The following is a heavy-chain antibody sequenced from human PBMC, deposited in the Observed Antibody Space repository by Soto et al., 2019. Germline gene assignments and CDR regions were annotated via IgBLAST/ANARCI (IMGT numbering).Heavy chain of an antibody. V-gene: IGHV1-18*04. CDR2: ISAYDGTT. D-gene: IGHD3-16*02. CDR1: GYTFTSYG. Sequence: ASVKVSCKASGYTFTSYGISWVQQAPGQRLEWMVWISAYDGTTNYAQKLQGRVTMTTDTSTSTAYMELRSLRSDDTAVYYCARERYDYVWRSYRYSSWLDHWGEGALVTVSS. CDR3: ARERYDYVWRSYRYSSWLDH. J-gene: IGHJ5*02.